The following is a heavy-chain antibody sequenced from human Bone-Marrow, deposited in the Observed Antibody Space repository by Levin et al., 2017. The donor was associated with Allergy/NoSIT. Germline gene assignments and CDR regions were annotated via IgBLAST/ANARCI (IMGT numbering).Heavy chain of an antibody. D-gene: IGHD3-3*01. CDR1: GFTFSTYW. V-gene: IGHV3-74*01. CDR3: ARDARVTLFGVVVKNNWFDP. J-gene: IGHJ5*02. CDR2: VNGDGSDT. Sequence: QSGGSLRLSCTTSGFTFSTYWMHWVRHVPGKGLEWVARVNGDGSDTIYADSVKGRFSIARDNPKNTVYLQMSTLTVEDTAVYYCARDARVTLFGVVVKNNWFDPWGQGVLVTVSS.